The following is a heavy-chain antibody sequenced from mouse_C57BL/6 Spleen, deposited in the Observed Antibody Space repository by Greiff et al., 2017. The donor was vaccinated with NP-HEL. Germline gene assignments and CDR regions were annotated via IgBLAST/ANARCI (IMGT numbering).Heavy chain of an antibody. CDR3: ARRVEGMDY. CDR2: IYPGDGDT. J-gene: IGHJ4*01. Sequence: VKLLESGPELVKPGASVKISCKASGYAFSSSWMNWVKQRPGKGLEWIGRIYPGDGDTNYNGKFKGKATLTADKSSSTAYMQLSSLTSEDSAVYFCARRVEGMDYWGQGTSVTVSS. V-gene: IGHV1-82*01. D-gene: IGHD1-1*02. CDR1: GYAFSSSW.